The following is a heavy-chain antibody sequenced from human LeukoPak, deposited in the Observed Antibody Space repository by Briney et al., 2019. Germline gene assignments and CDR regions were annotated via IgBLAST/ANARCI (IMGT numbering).Heavy chain of an antibody. V-gene: IGHV3-30*02. J-gene: IGHJ4*02. D-gene: IGHD3-10*01. CDR3: AKVSGFGELWGFFFDY. CDR2: IRYDGSNK. CDR1: GFSFSNYG. Sequence: GGSLRLSCAASGFSFSNYGMHWVRQTPGKGLEWVAFIRYDGSNKYYADSVKGRFTISRDNSKNTLYVQMNSLRAEDTAVYYCAKVSGFGELWGFFFDYWGQGTLVTVSS.